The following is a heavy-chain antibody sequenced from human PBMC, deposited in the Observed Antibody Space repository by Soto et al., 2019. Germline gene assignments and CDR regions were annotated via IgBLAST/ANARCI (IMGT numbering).Heavy chain of an antibody. D-gene: IGHD6-19*01. V-gene: IGHV1-18*04. CDR3: ATAQPVIRLDHSGWRI. CDR1: GYTFTSYG. Sequence: VKVSCKASGYTFTSYGIRWVRQAPGQGLEWMGWISAYNGNTNYAQKLQGRVTMTTDTSTSTAYMELRSLRSDDTAVYYWATAQPVIRLDHSGWRIWGQETLVTVSS. J-gene: IGHJ4*03. CDR2: ISAYNGNT.